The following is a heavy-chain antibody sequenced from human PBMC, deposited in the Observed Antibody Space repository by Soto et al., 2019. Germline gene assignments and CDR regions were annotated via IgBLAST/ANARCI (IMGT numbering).Heavy chain of an antibody. V-gene: IGHV3-7*03. CDR3: ARDSLGYCTSTSCYWSEDY. D-gene: IGHD2-2*01. Sequence: GGSLRLSCAASGFTFSSYWMSWVRQAPGKGLEWVANIKQDGSEKYYVDSVKGRFTISRDNAKNSLYLQMNSLRAEDTAVYYCARDSLGYCTSTSCYWSEDYWGQGTLVTVSS. CDR1: GFTFSSYW. CDR2: IKQDGSEK. J-gene: IGHJ4*02.